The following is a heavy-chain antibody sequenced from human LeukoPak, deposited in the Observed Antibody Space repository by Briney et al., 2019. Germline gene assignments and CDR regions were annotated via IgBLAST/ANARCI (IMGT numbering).Heavy chain of an antibody. CDR2: IFYSGNT. CDR3: AREMDQVMDAAFDI. CDR1: GGSISSSTYY. J-gene: IGHJ3*02. V-gene: IGHV4-39*07. D-gene: IGHD2-2*03. Sequence: SETLSLTCTVSGGSISSSTYYWGWSRQPPGKGLEWIGVIFYSGNTFYNPSLRSRVTISVDTSKNQFSLNLRSVTAADTAVYYCAREMDQVMDAAFDIWGQGTMVTVSS.